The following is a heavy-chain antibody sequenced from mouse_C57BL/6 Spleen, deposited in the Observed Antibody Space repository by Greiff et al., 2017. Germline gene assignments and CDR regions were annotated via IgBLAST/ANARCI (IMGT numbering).Heavy chain of an antibody. CDR2: IYPGDGDT. Sequence: LQESGPELVKPGASVKISCKATGYAFSSSWMNWVKQRPGKGLEWIGRIYPGDGDTNYNGKFKGKATLTADKSSSTAYMLLSSLTSEDSAVYCCARGGQDGFAYWGQGTLVTVSA. V-gene: IGHV1-82*01. D-gene: IGHD6-1*01. J-gene: IGHJ3*01. CDR1: GYAFSSSW. CDR3: ARGGQDGFAY.